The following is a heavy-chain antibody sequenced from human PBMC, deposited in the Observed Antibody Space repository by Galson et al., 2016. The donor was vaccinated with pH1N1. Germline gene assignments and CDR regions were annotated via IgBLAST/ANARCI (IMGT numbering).Heavy chain of an antibody. Sequence: SLRLSCAASGFTFSSYWMSWVRQAPGKGLEWVANIYQDGTEKSYVDSVKGRFTVSRDNAKSSLYLQMNSLRAEDTAVYYCATLGAHGDNFPYHYGMGVWCQGTTVTVSS. CDR1: GFTFSSYW. CDR3: ATLGAHGDNFPYHYGMGV. J-gene: IGHJ6*02. V-gene: IGHV3-7*01. D-gene: IGHD4-17*01. CDR2: IYQDGTEK.